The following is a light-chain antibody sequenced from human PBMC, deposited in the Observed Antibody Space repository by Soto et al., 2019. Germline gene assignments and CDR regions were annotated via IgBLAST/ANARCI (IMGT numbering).Light chain of an antibody. CDR1: QSVSSSY. CDR3: QQRSDWPLIT. CDR2: GAS. Sequence: EIVLTQSPGTLSLSPGERATLSCRASQSVSSSYLAWYQQKPGQAPRLLIHGASTRASGIPDRFTGSGSGTDFTLTISSLEPEDFAVYYCQQRSDWPLITFGGGTQVE. J-gene: IGKJ4*01. V-gene: IGKV3D-20*02.